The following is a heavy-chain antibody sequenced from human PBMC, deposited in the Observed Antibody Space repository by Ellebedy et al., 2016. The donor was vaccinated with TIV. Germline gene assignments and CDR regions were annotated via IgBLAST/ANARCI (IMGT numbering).Heavy chain of an antibody. CDR2: ISSSSGYI. CDR1: GFTFSSYS. D-gene: IGHD3-22*01. CDR3: ARSHSSAYLSAFDI. V-gene: IGHV3-21*04. J-gene: IGHJ3*02. Sequence: PGGSLRLSCAASGFTFSSYSMNWVRQAPGKGLEWVSSISSSSGYIYYADSVKGRFTISRDNAKNSLYLQMNSLRDEDTAVYFCARSHSSAYLSAFDIWGQGTMVTVSS.